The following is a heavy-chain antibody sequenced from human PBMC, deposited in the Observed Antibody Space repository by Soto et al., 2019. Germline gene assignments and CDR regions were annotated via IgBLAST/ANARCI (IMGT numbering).Heavy chain of an antibody. CDR1: GGSISSGGYY. CDR2: IYYSGST. V-gene: IGHV4-31*03. Sequence: QVQLQESGPGLVKPSQTLSLTCTVSGGSISSGGYYWSWIRQHPGKGVAWIGYIYYSGSTYYNPSLKSRVTISVDTSKNQFSLKLSSVTAADTAVYYCARGRSSTSPYPIGYWGQGTLVTVSS. CDR3: ARGRSSTSPYPIGY. J-gene: IGHJ4*02. D-gene: IGHD2-2*01.